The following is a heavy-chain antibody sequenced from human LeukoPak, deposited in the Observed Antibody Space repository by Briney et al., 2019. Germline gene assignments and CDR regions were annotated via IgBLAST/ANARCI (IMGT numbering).Heavy chain of an antibody. Sequence: GGSLRLSCAASGFTFSSYAMSWVRQAPGKGLEWVSVISGSGGSTYYADSVKGRFTIFRDNSKNTLYLQMNSLRAEDTAVYYCAKAIGSYSCFDYWGQGILVTVSS. V-gene: IGHV3-23*01. J-gene: IGHJ4*02. CDR3: AKAIGSYSCFDY. CDR2: ISGSGGST. D-gene: IGHD1-26*01. CDR1: GFTFSSYA.